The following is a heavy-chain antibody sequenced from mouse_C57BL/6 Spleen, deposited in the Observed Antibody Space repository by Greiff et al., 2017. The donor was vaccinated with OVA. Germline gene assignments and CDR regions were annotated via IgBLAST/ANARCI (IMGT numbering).Heavy chain of an antibody. J-gene: IGHJ1*03. CDR1: GFTFSDYY. V-gene: IGHV5-16*02. Sequence: DVHLVESEGGLVQPGSSMKLSCTASGFTFSDYYMAWVRQVPEKGLEWVANINYDGSSTYYLDSLKSRFIISRDNAKNILYLQMSSLKSEDTAMYYCARGYGNYGGYFDVWGTGTTVTVSS. CDR3: ARGYGNYGGYFDV. D-gene: IGHD2-1*01. CDR2: INYDGSST.